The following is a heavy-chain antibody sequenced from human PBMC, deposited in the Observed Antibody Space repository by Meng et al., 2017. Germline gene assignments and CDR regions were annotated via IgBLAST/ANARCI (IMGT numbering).Heavy chain of an antibody. CDR1: GFTFSDYY. V-gene: IGHV3-49*03. CDR2: IRSKAYGGTT. J-gene: IGHJ4*02. D-gene: IGHD2-2*01. Sequence: GESLKISCAASGFTFSDYYMSWIRQAPGKGLEWVGFIRSKAYGGTTEYAASVKGRFTISRDDSKSIAYLQMNSLKTEDTAVYYCTRDRSKDIVVVPAVTNLDYWGQGTLVTVSS. CDR3: TRDRSKDIVVVPAVTNLDY.